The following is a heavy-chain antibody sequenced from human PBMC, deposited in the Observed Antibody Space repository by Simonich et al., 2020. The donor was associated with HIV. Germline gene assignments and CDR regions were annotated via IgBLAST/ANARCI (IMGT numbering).Heavy chain of an antibody. Sequence: QVQLQQWGAGLLKPSETLSLTCAVYGGSFSDYYWRWIRQPPGKGLAWIGEFIHSGSTNYNPSLKSRVTISVDTSKNQFSLKLSSVTAADTAVYYCASRGYGGYGLFAYWGQGTLVTVSS. V-gene: IGHV4-34*12. CDR3: ASRGYGGYGLFAY. D-gene: IGHD5-12*01. CDR1: GGSFSDYY. J-gene: IGHJ4*02. CDR2: FIHSGST.